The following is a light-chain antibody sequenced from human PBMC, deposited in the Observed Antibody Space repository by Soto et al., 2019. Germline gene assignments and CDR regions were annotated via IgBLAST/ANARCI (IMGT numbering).Light chain of an antibody. J-gene: IGKJ5*01. CDR1: QSISSY. V-gene: IGKV1-39*01. CDR2: AAS. Sequence: DIPMTQSPSSLSASVGDRVTITCRASQSISSYLNWYQQKPGKAPKLLIYAASSLQSGVPSRFSGSGSGTDLTLTISSLQPEDFATYYCQQSYSTPITFGQGTRLEIK. CDR3: QQSYSTPIT.